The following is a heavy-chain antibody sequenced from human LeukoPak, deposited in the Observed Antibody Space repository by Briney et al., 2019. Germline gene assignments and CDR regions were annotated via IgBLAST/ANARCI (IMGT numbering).Heavy chain of an antibody. CDR1: GFTFSSYG. J-gene: IGHJ4*02. V-gene: IGHV3-33*01. D-gene: IGHD3-3*01. CDR3: ARGRFLESYFDY. CDR2: IWYDGSNK. Sequence: PGGSLRLSCAASGFTFSSYGMHWVRQAPGKGLEWVAVIWYDGSNKYYADSVKGRFTISRDNSKNTLYLQMNSLRAEDTAVYYCARGRFLESYFDYWGQGTLVTVSS.